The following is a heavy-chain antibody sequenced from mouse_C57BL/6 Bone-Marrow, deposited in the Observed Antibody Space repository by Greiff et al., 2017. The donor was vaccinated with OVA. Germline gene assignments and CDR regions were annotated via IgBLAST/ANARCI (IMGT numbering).Heavy chain of an antibody. CDR2: IHPNSGST. Sequence: QVHVKQPGAELVKPGASVKLSCKASGYTFTSYWMHWVKQRPGQGLEWIGMIHPNSGSTNYNEKFKSKATLTVDKSSSTAYMQLSSLTSEDSAVYYCFYGYYAMDYWGQGTSVTVSS. D-gene: IGHD1-1*01. V-gene: IGHV1-64*01. CDR1: GYTFTSYW. J-gene: IGHJ4*01. CDR3: FYGYYAMDY.